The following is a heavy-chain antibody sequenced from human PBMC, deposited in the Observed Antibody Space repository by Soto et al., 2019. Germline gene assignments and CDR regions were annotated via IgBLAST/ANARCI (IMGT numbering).Heavy chain of an antibody. J-gene: IGHJ6*03. CDR2: ISAYNGNT. V-gene: IGHV1-18*01. Sequence: QVQLVQSGAEVKKPGASVKVSCKASGYTFTSYGISWVRQAPGQGLEWMGWISAYNGNTNYAQKLQGRVTMTTDTSTSTAYMELRSLRSDDTAVYYCAPLSARGGSYYYYYMDVWGKGTTVTVSS. CDR3: APLSARGGSYYYYYMDV. D-gene: IGHD3-10*01. CDR1: GYTFTSYG.